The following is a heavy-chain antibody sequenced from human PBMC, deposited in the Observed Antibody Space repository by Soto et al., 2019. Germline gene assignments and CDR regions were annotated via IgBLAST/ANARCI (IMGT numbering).Heavy chain of an antibody. CDR3: ARDKVRLQLGGNYYYAMDV. CDR1: GGTFGNSA. V-gene: IGHV1-69*12. J-gene: IGHJ6*02. D-gene: IGHD5-12*01. Sequence: QVQLVQSGAEVQKPGSSVTVSCKASGGTFGNSAISWLRQAPGQGLEWMGGIIPIFPTPAYAQKFQGRVTITANETTSTAYMELTGLRSEDTAVYYCARDKVRLQLGGNYYYAMDVWGQGTTVTVS. CDR2: IIPIFPTP.